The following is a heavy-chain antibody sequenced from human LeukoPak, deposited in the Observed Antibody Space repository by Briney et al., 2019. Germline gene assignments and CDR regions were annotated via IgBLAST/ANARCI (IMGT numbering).Heavy chain of an antibody. V-gene: IGHV1-46*01. Sequence: ASVKVSCKAPGHTFTNFYMHWVRQAPGQGLEWMAIINPSGSSTNYPQKFQGRITMTRDTSTTTVYMELSSLRSEDTAVYYCARGDYYDSSGYSHTDYWGQGTLVTVSS. J-gene: IGHJ4*02. D-gene: IGHD3-22*01. CDR3: ARGDYYDSSGYSHTDY. CDR2: INPSGSST. CDR1: GHTFTNFY.